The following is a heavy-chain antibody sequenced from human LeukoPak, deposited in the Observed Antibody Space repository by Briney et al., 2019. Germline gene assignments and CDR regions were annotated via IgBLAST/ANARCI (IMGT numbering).Heavy chain of an antibody. V-gene: IGHV1-18*01. CDR3: ARDRRSIAVAVWYFDL. CDR2: ISAYNGNT. D-gene: IGHD6-19*01. CDR1: GYTFTSYG. Sequence: ASVKVSCKASGYTFTSYGISWVRQAPGQGLEWMGWISAYNGNTNYAQKLQGRVTMTTDTSTSTAYMELRSLRSDDTAVYYCARDRRSIAVAVWYFDLWGRGTLVTVSS. J-gene: IGHJ2*01.